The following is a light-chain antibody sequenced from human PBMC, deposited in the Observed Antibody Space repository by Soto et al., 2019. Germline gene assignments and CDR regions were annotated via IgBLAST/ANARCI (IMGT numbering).Light chain of an antibody. CDR2: GNS. Sequence: QSVLTQPPSVSGAPGQRVTISCTGSSSNIGAGYDVHWYQQLPGTAPKLLMYGNSNRPSGVPDRFSGSKSGTSASLAITGLQAEDDADYYCQSYDSSLRGVFGGGTKVTVL. CDR3: QSYDSSLRGV. V-gene: IGLV1-40*01. CDR1: SSNIGAGYD. J-gene: IGLJ2*01.